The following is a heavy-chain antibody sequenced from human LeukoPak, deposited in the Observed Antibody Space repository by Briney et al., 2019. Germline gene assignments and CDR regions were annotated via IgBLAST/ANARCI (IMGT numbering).Heavy chain of an antibody. Sequence: GGSLRLSCAASGFTFDDYGMSWVRQAPGKGLEWVSGINWNGGSTGYADSVKGRFTISRDNAKNSLYLQMNSLRAEDTALYYFARGGYYSSCYYYFDYWGQGTLVTVSS. CDR1: GFTFDDYG. D-gene: IGHD3-22*01. CDR3: ARGGYYSSCYYYFDY. J-gene: IGHJ4*02. CDR2: INWNGGST. V-gene: IGHV3-20*04.